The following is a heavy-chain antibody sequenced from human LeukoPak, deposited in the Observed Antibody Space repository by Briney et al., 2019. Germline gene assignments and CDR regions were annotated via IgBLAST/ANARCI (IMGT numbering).Heavy chain of an antibody. V-gene: IGHV4-34*01. Sequence: PSETLSLTCAVYGGSFSGYYWSWIRQPPGKGLEWIGEINHSGSTNYNPSLKSRVTISVDTSKNQFSLKLSSVTAADSAVYYCAADSSGWLYFDFWGQGILVTVSS. J-gene: IGHJ4*02. CDR1: GGSFSGYY. CDR3: AADSSGWLYFDF. D-gene: IGHD6-19*01. CDR2: INHSGST.